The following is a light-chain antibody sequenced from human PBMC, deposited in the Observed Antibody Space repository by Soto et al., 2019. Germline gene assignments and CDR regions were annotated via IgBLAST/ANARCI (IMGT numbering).Light chain of an antibody. CDR2: WAS. CDR1: QSLFYSAYRTNY. Sequence: DIVLTQSPDSLAVFLGERATITCKSSQSLFYSAYRTNYLAWYQDKPGQPPKMLISWASTRASGVPDRFSGSGSGTDFTLTISSLQAEDVAVYYCLQYYGGPPHTFGQRTKLEI. CDR3: LQYYGGPPHT. V-gene: IGKV4-1*01. J-gene: IGKJ2*01.